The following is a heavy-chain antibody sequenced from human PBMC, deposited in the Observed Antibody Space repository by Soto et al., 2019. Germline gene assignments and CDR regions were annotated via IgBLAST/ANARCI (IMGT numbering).Heavy chain of an antibody. Sequence: SGPTLVNPTQTLTLTCTFSGFSLSTSGVGVGWIRQPPGKALEWLALIYWDDDKRYSPSLKSRLTITKDTSKNQVVLTMTNMDPVDTATYYCAHLPGSVVVPAINWFDPWGQGXLVTVSS. CDR1: GFSLSTSGVG. D-gene: IGHD2-2*01. CDR3: AHLPGSVVVPAINWFDP. J-gene: IGHJ5*02. CDR2: IYWDDDK. V-gene: IGHV2-5*02.